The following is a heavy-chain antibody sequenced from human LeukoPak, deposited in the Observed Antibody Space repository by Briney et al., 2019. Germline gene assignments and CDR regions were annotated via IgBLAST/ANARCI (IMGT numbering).Heavy chain of an antibody. J-gene: IGHJ5*02. V-gene: IGHV1-2*02. CDR1: GYTFTGYY. D-gene: IGHD5-24*01. Sequence: GASVKVSCKASGYTFTGYYMHWVRQAPGQGLEWMGWINPNSGGTNYAQKFQGRVTMTRDTSISTAYMELSRLRSDDTAVYYCGRGVSNVYNKPNWSDLWGQGSLITVSS. CDR2: INPNSGGT. CDR3: GRGVSNVYNKPNWSDL.